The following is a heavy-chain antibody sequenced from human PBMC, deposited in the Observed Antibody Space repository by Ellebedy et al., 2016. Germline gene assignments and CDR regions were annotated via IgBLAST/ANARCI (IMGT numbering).Heavy chain of an antibody. J-gene: IGHJ4*02. Sequence: ASVKVSCKASGYTFTSYYIHWVRQAPGQGLQWMGMINPNGVSTIYAQNFLGRLTLTKDTSTSTVYMELSGLRSTDTAVYYCARVLRGGFDYWGQGTLVTVSS. CDR2: INPNGVST. D-gene: IGHD3-10*01. CDR3: ARVLRGGFDY. CDR1: GYTFTSYY. V-gene: IGHV1-46*01.